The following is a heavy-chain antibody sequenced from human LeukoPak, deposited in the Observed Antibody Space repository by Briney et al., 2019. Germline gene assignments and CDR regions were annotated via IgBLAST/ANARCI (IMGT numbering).Heavy chain of an antibody. CDR3: ARDMRGYSYGLNAFDI. D-gene: IGHD5-18*01. J-gene: IGHJ3*02. V-gene: IGHV4-59*01. CDR1: GDSISTSY. CDR2: IYYSGST. Sequence: SETLSLTCAVSGDSISTSYWNWIRQSPGKGLEWIGYIYYSGSTNYNPSLKSRVSISVDTSKNQFSLKLSSVTAADTAVYYCARDMRGYSYGLNAFDIWGQGTMVTVSS.